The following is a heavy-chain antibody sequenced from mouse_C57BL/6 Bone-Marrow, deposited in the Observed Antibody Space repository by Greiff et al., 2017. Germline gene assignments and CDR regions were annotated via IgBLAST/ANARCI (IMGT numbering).Heavy chain of an antibody. CDR3: ARIPYGSSPYWYFDV. CDR2: ISIGSSTI. J-gene: IGHJ1*03. CDR1: GFTFSDYG. D-gene: IGHD1-1*01. V-gene: IGHV5-17*01. Sequence: EVQGVESGGGLVKPGGSLKLSCAASGFTFSDYGMHWVRQAPEKGLEWVAYISIGSSTIYYADTVKGRFTISRDNAKNTLFLQMTSRRSEDTAMYYCARIPYGSSPYWYFDVWGTGTTVTVSS.